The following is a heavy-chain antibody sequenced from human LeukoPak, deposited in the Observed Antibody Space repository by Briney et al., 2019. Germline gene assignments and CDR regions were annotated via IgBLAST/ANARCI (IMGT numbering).Heavy chain of an antibody. J-gene: IGHJ6*02. CDR2: ISWNSGSI. D-gene: IGHD4-17*01. Sequence: GGSLRLSCAASGFTFDDYAMHWVRQAPGKGLEWVSGISWNSGSIGYADSVKGRFTISRDNAKNSLYLQMNSLRAEDTALYYCAKDMWATVTAGLYVWGQGTTVTVSS. CDR1: GFTFDDYA. V-gene: IGHV3-9*01. CDR3: AKDMWATVTAGLYV.